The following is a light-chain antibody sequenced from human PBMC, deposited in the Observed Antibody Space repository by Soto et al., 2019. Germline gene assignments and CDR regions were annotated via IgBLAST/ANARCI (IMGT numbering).Light chain of an antibody. CDR1: QSITTY. CDR2: GAS. Sequence: EIVLTQSPATLSLSPGERATLSCRASQSITTYLDWYQHRPGQTPRLLIYGASNRATGIPARFSGSGSGTDFALTISSLEPEDFAVYYCQQRSDWPRTFGQGTKVENK. V-gene: IGKV3-11*01. J-gene: IGKJ1*01. CDR3: QQRSDWPRT.